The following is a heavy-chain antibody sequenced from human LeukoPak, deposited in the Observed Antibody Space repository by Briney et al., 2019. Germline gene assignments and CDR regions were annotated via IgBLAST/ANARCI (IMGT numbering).Heavy chain of an antibody. Sequence: GASVKVSCKASGYTFTSYTIHWVRQAPGQRPEWMGWINAGNGNTIYSQKSQGRVTITRDTSASTAYMELSSLRSEDTAVYYCATDYGPRVGAKAATQNWFDPWGQGTLVTVSS. J-gene: IGHJ5*02. D-gene: IGHD1-26*01. CDR1: GYTFTSYT. CDR3: ATDYGPRVGAKAATQNWFDP. CDR2: INAGNGNT. V-gene: IGHV1-3*01.